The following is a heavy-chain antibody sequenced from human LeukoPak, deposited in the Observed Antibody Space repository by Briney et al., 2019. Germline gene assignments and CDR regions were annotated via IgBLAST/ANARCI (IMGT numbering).Heavy chain of an antibody. J-gene: IGHJ4*02. Sequence: GGSLRLSCAASGFTFSSYWMSWVRQAPGKGLEWVANIKQDGSEKYYVDSVKGRFTISRDNAKNSLYLQMNSLRAEDTAVYYRARDYYDSSGYYYFDYWGQGTLVTVSS. D-gene: IGHD3-22*01. V-gene: IGHV3-7*01. CDR1: GFTFSSYW. CDR2: IKQDGSEK. CDR3: ARDYYDSSGYYYFDY.